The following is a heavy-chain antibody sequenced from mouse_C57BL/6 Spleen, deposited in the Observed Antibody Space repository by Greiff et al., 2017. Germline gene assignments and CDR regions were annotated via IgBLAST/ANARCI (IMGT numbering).Heavy chain of an antibody. J-gene: IGHJ1*03. D-gene: IGHD2-1*01. CDR2: INPNNGGT. CDR3: ARWVGNYWYFDV. V-gene: IGHV1-18*01. CDR1: GYTFTDYN. Sequence: VQLQQSGPELVKPGASVKIPCKASGYTFTDYNMDWVKQSHGKSLEWIGDINPNNGGTIYNQKFKGKATLTVDKSSSTAYMELRSLTSEDTAVYYCARWVGNYWYFDVWGTGTTVTVSS.